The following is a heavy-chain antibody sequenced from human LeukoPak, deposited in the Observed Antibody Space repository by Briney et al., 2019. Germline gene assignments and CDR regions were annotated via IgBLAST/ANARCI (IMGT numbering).Heavy chain of an antibody. CDR2: IYDSGST. Sequence: KASETLSLTCTVSGGSIRSSYYYWGWIRQPPGKGLEWIGSIYDSGSTNYNPSLKSRVTISVDTSKNQFSLKLSSVTAADTAVYYCARTGGILTGYSVDYWGQGTLVTVSS. CDR3: ARTGGILTGYSVDY. D-gene: IGHD3-9*01. J-gene: IGHJ4*02. CDR1: GGSIRSSYYY. V-gene: IGHV4-39*07.